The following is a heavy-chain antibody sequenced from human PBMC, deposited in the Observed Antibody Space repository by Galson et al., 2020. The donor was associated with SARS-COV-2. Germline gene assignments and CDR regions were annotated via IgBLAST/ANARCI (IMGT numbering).Heavy chain of an antibody. CDR1: GYRFTSYW. V-gene: IGHV5-51*01. CDR2: IYPGDSDT. Sequence: GESLKISCKGSGYRFTSYWIGWVRQMPGKGLEWMGIIYPGDSDTRYSPSFQGQVTISADKSISTAYLQWSSLKASDTAMYYCARQDIVRIPTAQGAFDIWGQGTMVTVSS. J-gene: IGHJ3*02. D-gene: IGHD2-2*01. CDR3: ARQDIVRIPTAQGAFDI.